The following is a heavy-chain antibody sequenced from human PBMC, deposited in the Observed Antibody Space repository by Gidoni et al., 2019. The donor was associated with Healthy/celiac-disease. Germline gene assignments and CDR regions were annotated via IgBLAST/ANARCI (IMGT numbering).Heavy chain of an antibody. V-gene: IGHV1-46*01. CDR2: INPSGGST. D-gene: IGHD6-13*01. CDR3: ARGKRQQLVQDWFDP. J-gene: IGHJ5*02. CDR1: GYTFTSYY. Sequence: QVQLVQSGAEVKKPGASVKVSGKASGYTFTSYYMHWVRQAPGQGLEWMGIINPSGGSTSYAQKFQGRVTMTRDTSTSTVYMELSSLRSEDTAVYYCARGKRQQLVQDWFDPWGQGTLVTVSS.